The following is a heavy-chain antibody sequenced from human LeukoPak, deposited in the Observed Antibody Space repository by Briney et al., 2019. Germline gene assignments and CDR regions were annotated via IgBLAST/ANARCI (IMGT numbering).Heavy chain of an antibody. J-gene: IGHJ4*02. CDR1: GFTFSSYW. V-gene: IGHV3-7*01. D-gene: IGHD3-16*01. CDR3: ARDDMTDYVWGSYPFY. Sequence: GGSLRLSCAASGFTFSSYWMSWVRQAPGKGLEWVANIKQDGSEKYYVDSVKGRFTISRDNAKNSLYLQMNSLRAEDTAVYYCARDDMTDYVWGSYPFYWGQGTLVTVSS. CDR2: IKQDGSEK.